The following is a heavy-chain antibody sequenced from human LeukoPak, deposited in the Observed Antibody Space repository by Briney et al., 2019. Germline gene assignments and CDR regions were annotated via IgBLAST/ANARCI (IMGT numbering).Heavy chain of an antibody. CDR3: ASGVFPQFWSGYYTGPQPPPYYYYMDV. CDR2: IIPIFGTA. J-gene: IGHJ6*03. V-gene: IGHV1-69*05. Sequence: GSSVKVSCKASGGTFSSYAISWVRQAPGQGLEWMGGIIPIFGTANYAQKFQGRVTITTDESTSTAYMELSSLRSEDTAVYYCASGVFPQFWSGYYTGPQPPPYYYYMDVWGKGTTVTVSS. CDR1: GGTFSSYA. D-gene: IGHD3-3*01.